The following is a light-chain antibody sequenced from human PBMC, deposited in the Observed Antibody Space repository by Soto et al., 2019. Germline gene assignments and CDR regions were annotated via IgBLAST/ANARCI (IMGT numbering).Light chain of an antibody. CDR2: GAS. J-gene: IGKJ2*01. CDR3: QQRGDWPLYT. CDR1: QSVSSN. Sequence: EIVITHSPSTLSVSPGERATFSCRASQSVSSNLAWYQQKPGQAPRLLIYGASIRATGIPARFSGSGSGTEFTLTISSLEPEDFAVYYCQQRGDWPLYTFGQGTKVDIK. V-gene: IGKV3-11*01.